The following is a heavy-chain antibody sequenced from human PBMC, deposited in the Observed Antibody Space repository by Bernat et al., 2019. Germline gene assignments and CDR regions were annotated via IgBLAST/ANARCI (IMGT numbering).Heavy chain of an antibody. CDR1: GYAFSSYA. J-gene: IGHJ5*02. CDR3: ARDFGFGESNWFDP. D-gene: IGHD3-10*01. CDR2: ISAGKGNT. V-gene: IGHV1-3*01. Sequence: QVQLVQSGAEVKKPGASVKVSCKASGYAFSSYAVHWVRQAPGQRLEWMGRISAGKGNTKYSQNFQDRVTITRDTSASTAYMELSSLRSEDTAVYYCARDFGFGESNWFDPWGQGTLVTVSS.